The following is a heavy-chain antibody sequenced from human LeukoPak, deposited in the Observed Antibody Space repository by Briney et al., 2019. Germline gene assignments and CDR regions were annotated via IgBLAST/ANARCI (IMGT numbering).Heavy chain of an antibody. J-gene: IGHJ4*02. D-gene: IGHD6-19*01. V-gene: IGHV3-48*03. CDR3: ARAVPTGYSSGWSVFDY. CDR1: GFTFSSYE. Sequence: PGGSLRLSCAASGFTFSSYEMNWVCQAPGKGLEWVSYISSSGSTIYYADSVKGRFTISRDNAKNSLYLQMNSLRAEDTAVYYCARAVPTGYSSGWSVFDYWGQGTLVTVSS. CDR2: ISSSGSTI.